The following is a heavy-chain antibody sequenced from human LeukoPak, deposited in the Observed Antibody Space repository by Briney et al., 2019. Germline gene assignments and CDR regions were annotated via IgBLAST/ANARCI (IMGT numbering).Heavy chain of an antibody. CDR3: ARGRGGTTTPYYFVS. J-gene: IGHJ4*02. V-gene: IGHV3-30*04. D-gene: IGHD1-26*01. CDR1: GFKFSSYA. Sequence: GGSLRLSCAASGFKFSSYAMHWVRQAPGKGLEWVAVISYDGSNKYDADSVKGRFTISRDNSKNTLSLEMKSLRAEDTAVYYCARGRGGTTTPYYFVSWGQGALVTVSS. CDR2: ISYDGSNK.